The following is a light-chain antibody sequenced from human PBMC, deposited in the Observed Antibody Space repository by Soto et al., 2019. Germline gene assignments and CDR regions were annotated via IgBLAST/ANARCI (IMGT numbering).Light chain of an antibody. Sequence: ETVLTQSPGTLSLSPGERATLSCRASQSVSSNYLAWYQQKPGQAPRLLIYGASTMATGIPDRFSGSGSGTDFTLTISRLGPEDFEVYYCQQFGMSRPSWTFGQGTKVQIK. CDR1: QSVSSNY. CDR2: GAS. CDR3: QQFGMSRPSWT. J-gene: IGKJ1*01. V-gene: IGKV3-20*01.